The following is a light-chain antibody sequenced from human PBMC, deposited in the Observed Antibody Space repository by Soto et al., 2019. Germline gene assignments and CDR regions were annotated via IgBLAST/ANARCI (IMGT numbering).Light chain of an antibody. CDR1: QSISSY. CDR3: QKYDGAPKT. CDR2: AAS. Sequence: DMQMTKSPSSLSASVGDRVTITCRASQSISSYLNWYQQKPGKAPKLLIYAASSLQSGVPSRFSGSGSGTDFTLTISSLQPEDVATYYCQKYDGAPKTFGQGTKVDI. J-gene: IGKJ1*01. V-gene: IGKV1-39*01.